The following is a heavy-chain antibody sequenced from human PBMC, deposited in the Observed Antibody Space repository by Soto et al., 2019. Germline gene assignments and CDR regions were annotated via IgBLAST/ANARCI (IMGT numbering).Heavy chain of an antibody. CDR1: GASINVEGYY. CDR3: ARLLPSGFMELWPRDYFDY. Sequence: PSETLSLTCTVSGASINVEGYYWSWIRQHPDRGLEWIVYIYYTGSTYSNPALGSRVSISQDASQNQFSLKLSSVTAADTAVYYCARLLPSGFMELWPRDYFDYWGQGILVTVAS. V-gene: IGHV4-31*03. CDR2: IYYTGST. D-gene: IGHD3-3*01. J-gene: IGHJ4*02.